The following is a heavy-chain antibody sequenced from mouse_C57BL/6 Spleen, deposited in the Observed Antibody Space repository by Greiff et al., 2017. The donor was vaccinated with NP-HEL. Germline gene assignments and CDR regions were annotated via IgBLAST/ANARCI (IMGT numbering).Heavy chain of an antibody. V-gene: IGHV1-80*01. CDR3: ARERITTVVLDY. CDR2: IYPGDGDT. CDR1: GYAFSSYW. D-gene: IGHD1-1*01. J-gene: IGHJ2*01. Sequence: QVQLQQSGAELVKPGASVKISCKASGYAFSSYWMNWVKQRPGKGLEWIGQIYPGDGDTNYNGKFKGKATLTADKSSSTAYMQLSSLTSEDSAVYFCARERITTVVLDYWGQGTTLTVSS.